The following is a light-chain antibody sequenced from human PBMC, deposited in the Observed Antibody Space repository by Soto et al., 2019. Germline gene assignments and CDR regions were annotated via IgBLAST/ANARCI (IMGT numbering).Light chain of an antibody. Sequence: QSVLTQPPSVSAAPGQRVTISCSGSSSNVGSNSVNWYQHFPGTAPKVLIYRSTQRPSGVPDRFSGSKSGTSASLAISGLQSEDEADYYCAAWDDSLYGVVFGGGTKLTVL. CDR1: SSNVGSNS. CDR3: AAWDDSLYGVV. J-gene: IGLJ2*01. V-gene: IGLV1-44*01. CDR2: RST.